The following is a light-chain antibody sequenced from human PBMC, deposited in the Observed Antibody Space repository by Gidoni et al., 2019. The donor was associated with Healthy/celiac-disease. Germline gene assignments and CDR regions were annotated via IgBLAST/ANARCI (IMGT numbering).Light chain of an antibody. CDR2: KAS. V-gene: IGKV1-5*03. CDR3: QQYNSYSWT. CDR1: QSISSG. J-gene: IGKJ1*01. Sequence: DIQMTQSPSTLSASVGDRVTITCRASQSISSGLAWYQQKPGKAPKLLIYKASSLESGVPSRFSGSGSGTEFTLTISSLQPDDFATYYCQQYNSYSWTFGPGTKVEIK.